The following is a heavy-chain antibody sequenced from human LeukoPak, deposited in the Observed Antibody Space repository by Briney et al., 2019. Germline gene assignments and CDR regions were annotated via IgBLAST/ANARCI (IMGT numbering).Heavy chain of an antibody. V-gene: IGHV4-34*01. CDR3: ASGIAANY. J-gene: IGHJ4*02. CDR1: GGSFSGYY. D-gene: IGHD6-25*01. Sequence: PPETLSLTCAVYGGSFSGYYWSWIRQPPGKGLEWIGEINHSGSTNYNPSLKSRVTISVDTSKDQFSLKLSSVTAADTAVYYCASGIAANYWGQGTLVTVSS. CDR2: INHSGST.